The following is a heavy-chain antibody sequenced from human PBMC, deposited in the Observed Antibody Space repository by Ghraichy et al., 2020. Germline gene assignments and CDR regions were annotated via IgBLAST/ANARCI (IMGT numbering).Heavy chain of an antibody. Sequence: SETLSPTCAVSGGSISSGGYSWSWIRQPPGKGLEWIGYIYHSGSTYYNPSLKSRVTISVDRSKNQFSLKLSSVTAADTAVYYCARAPAMASFDYWGQGTLVTVSS. D-gene: IGHD5-18*01. J-gene: IGHJ4*02. V-gene: IGHV4-30-2*01. CDR3: ARAPAMASFDY. CDR2: IYHSGST. CDR1: GGSISSGGYS.